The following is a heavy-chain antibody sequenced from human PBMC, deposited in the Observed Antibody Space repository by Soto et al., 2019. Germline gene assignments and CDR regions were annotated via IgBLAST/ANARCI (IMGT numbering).Heavy chain of an antibody. CDR2: IKSKAHGGTT. CDR3: ASYPDSSGLRRYYY. Sequence: EVQLEESGGGLIKPGESLTLSCAASDFILSDAWMKWVRQAPGKGLEWVGRIKSKAHGGTTDYAAPLKGRFTILRDDSKNTLYLQMNSLQTEDTAMYYCASYPDSSGLRRYYYWGQGALVTVSS. J-gene: IGHJ4*02. CDR1: DFILSDAW. D-gene: IGHD3-22*01. V-gene: IGHV3-15*07.